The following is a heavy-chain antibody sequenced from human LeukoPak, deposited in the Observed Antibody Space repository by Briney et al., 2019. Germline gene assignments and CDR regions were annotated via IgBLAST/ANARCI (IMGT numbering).Heavy chain of an antibody. CDR3: ARESYFGAFDI. CDR1: GVSISSYY. Sequence: SETLSLTRTVSGVSISSYYWSWIRQPAGKGLEWVGRIYTSGSTNYNPSLKSRVTMSVDTSKNQFSLKLSSVTAADTAVYYCARESYFGAFDIWGQGTMVTVSS. CDR2: IYTSGST. D-gene: IGHD3-10*01. V-gene: IGHV4-4*07. J-gene: IGHJ3*02.